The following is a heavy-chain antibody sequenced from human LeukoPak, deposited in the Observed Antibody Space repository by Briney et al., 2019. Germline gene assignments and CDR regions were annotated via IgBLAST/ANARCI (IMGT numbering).Heavy chain of an antibody. D-gene: IGHD1-14*01. CDR2: ISGNGGST. CDR1: GFTFSTYA. Sequence: PGGSLRLSCAASGFTFSTYAMICVRQAPGKGVEWVSAISGNGGSTHYADSVKGRFTISRDNSKNTLYLQMNSLRAEDTAAYFCARAKRGTPLPISYYYYAMDVWGQGTTVSVAS. V-gene: IGHV3-23*01. CDR3: ARAKRGTPLPISYYYYAMDV. J-gene: IGHJ6*02.